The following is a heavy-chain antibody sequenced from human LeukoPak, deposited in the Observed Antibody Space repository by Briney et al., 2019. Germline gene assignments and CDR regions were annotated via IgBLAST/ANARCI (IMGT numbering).Heavy chain of an antibody. J-gene: IGHJ5*02. V-gene: IGHV4-59*01. CDR3: AKGQFLEWLLSWFDP. D-gene: IGHD3-3*01. Sequence: SETLSLTCTVSGGSISTYYWSWIRQPPGKGLEWIGYIYYSGSTNYNPSLKSRVTISVDTSKNQFSLKLSSVTAADTAVYYCAKGQFLEWLLSWFDPWGQGTLVTVSS. CDR1: GGSISTYY. CDR2: IYYSGST.